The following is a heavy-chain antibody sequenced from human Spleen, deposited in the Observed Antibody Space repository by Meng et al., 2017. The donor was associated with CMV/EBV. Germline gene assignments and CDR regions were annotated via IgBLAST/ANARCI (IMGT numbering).Heavy chain of an antibody. D-gene: IGHD3-3*01. Sequence: ASVKVSCKASGYTFTSNGISWVRQAPGQGLEWMGWISAYNGNTNYAQKFQGRVTMTRDTSTSTVYMELSSLRSEDTAVYYCARNFESELRFLEWLDARGGAFDIWGQGTMVTVSS. J-gene: IGHJ3*02. CDR1: GYTFTSNG. V-gene: IGHV1-18*01. CDR3: ARNFESELRFLEWLDARGGAFDI. CDR2: ISAYNGNT.